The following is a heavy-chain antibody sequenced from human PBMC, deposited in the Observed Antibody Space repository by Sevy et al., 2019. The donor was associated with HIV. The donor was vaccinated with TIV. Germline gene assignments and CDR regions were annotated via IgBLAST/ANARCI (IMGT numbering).Heavy chain of an antibody. CDR1: GFTFRNYA. D-gene: IGHD2-2*01. J-gene: IGHJ4*02. V-gene: IGHV3-23*01. CDR2: LSGTGGST. CDR3: AKDLDIVAVAAAIRLSY. Sequence: GSLRLSCAASGFTFRNYAMSWVRQAPGKGLEWVSALSGTGGSTYYADSVKGRFTISRGNSKNTLYLQMNSLRVEDTAVYYCAKDLDIVAVAAAIRLSYWGQGTLVTVSS.